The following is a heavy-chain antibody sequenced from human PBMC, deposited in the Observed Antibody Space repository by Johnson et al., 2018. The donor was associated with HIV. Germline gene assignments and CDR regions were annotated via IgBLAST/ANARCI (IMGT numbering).Heavy chain of an antibody. CDR1: GFTFDDYG. J-gene: IGHJ3*02. CDR3: ARGGDDAFDI. D-gene: IGHD7-27*01. V-gene: IGHV3-20*04. CDR2: ISGSGGST. Sequence: VQLVESGGGVVRPGGSLRLSCAASGFTFDDYGMSWVRQAPGTGLEWVSGISGSGGSTYYADSVKGRFTISRDNAKNSLYLQMNSLRAEDTAVYYCARGGDDAFDIWGQGTMVTVSP.